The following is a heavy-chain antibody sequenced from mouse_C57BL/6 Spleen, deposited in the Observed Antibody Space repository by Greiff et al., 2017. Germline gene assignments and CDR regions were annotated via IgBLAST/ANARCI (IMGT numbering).Heavy chain of an antibody. CDR2: IYPGDGDT. CDR3: ANGGEYYYGSGPLDY. CDR1: GYAFSSYW. V-gene: IGHV1-80*01. D-gene: IGHD1-1*01. J-gene: IGHJ2*01. Sequence: QVQLKESGAELVKPGASVKISCKASGYAFSSYWMNWVKQRPGKGLEWIGQIYPGDGDTNYNGKFKGKATLTADKSSSTAYMQLSSLTSADYAVXFCANGGEYYYGSGPLDYWGQGTTLTVSS.